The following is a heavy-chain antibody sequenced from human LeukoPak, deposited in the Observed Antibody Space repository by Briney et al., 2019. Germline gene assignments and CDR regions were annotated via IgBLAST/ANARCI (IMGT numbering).Heavy chain of an antibody. CDR1: GFTFSDHH. Sequence: GGSLRLSCAASGFTFSDHHMDWVRQAPGEGLEWVARIRNKANRYTTEYAASVKGRFTISRDDSENSLYLQVDSLKTEDTAVYYCARDWSYYGSGSYHYFDYWGQGTLVTVSS. V-gene: IGHV3-72*01. CDR2: IRNKANRYTT. J-gene: IGHJ4*02. D-gene: IGHD3-10*01. CDR3: ARDWSYYGSGSYHYFDY.